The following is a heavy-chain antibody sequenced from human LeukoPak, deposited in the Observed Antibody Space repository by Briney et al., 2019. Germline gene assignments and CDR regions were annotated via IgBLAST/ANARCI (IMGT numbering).Heavy chain of an antibody. CDR2: INHGGST. J-gene: IGHJ6*02. CDR3: ARESKLRYFGPGGMDV. CDR1: GGSFSGYY. V-gene: IGHV4-34*01. Sequence: TPSETLSLTCAVYGGSFSGYYWSWIRQPPGKGLEWIGEINHGGSTNYNPSLKSRVTISVDTSKNQFSLKLSSVTAADTAVYYCARESKLRYFGPGGMDVWGQGTTVTVSS. D-gene: IGHD3-9*01.